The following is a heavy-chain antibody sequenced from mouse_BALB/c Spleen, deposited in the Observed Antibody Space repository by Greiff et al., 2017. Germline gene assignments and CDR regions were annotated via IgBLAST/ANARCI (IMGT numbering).Heavy chain of an antibody. CDR1: GFAFSSYD. V-gene: IGHV5-12-1*01. CDR3: ARHRRADYYGSSYGFDY. D-gene: IGHD1-1*01. Sequence: DVQLVESGGGLVKPGGSLKLSCAASGFAFSSYDMSWVRQTPEKRLEWVAYISSGGGSTYYPDTVKGRFTISRDNAKNTLYLQMSSLKSEDTAMYYCARHRRADYYGSSYGFDYWGQGTTLTVSS. J-gene: IGHJ2*01. CDR2: ISSGGGST.